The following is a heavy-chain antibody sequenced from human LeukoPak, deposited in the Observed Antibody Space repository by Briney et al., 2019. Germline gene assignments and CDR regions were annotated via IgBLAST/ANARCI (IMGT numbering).Heavy chain of an antibody. CDR3: AKGSKRQDY. CDR1: GFTFISYA. V-gene: IGHV3-23*01. Sequence: GGSLRLSSADSGFTFISYAMSWVRLAPGKGLEWVSAISVTGGSTYYADSVKGRFTISRDNSKNTLYLQMNSLRADDTAVYYCAKGSKRQDYWGQGTLVTVSS. J-gene: IGHJ4*02. CDR2: ISVTGGST.